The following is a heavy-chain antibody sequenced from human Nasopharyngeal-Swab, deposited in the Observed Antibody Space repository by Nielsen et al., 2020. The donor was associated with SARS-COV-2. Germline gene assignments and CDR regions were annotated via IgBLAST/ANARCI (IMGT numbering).Heavy chain of an antibody. CDR1: GYTFTGYY. Sequence: ASVKVSCMASGYTFTGYYMHWVRQAPGQGLEWMGRINPNRGGTNYAQKFQGRVTMTRDTSISTAYMELSRLRSDDTAVYYCARKAGIAAAVGWFDPWGQGTLVTVSS. J-gene: IGHJ5*02. CDR2: INPNRGGT. V-gene: IGHV1-2*06. D-gene: IGHD6-13*01. CDR3: ARKAGIAAAVGWFDP.